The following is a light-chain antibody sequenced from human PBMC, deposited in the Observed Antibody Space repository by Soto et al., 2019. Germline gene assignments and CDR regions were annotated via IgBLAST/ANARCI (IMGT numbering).Light chain of an antibody. CDR3: QQYSSSIVN. Sequence: ENVLAQSPGTLSLSPGERATLSCRASQSVRNTYLAWYQQKPGQAPRLLIYGVSSRATGIPDRFSGSGSGTDFTLTISRLEPEDFAVYYCQQYSSSIVNCGGGTKVDIK. J-gene: IGKJ4*01. CDR1: QSVRNTY. V-gene: IGKV3-20*01. CDR2: GVS.